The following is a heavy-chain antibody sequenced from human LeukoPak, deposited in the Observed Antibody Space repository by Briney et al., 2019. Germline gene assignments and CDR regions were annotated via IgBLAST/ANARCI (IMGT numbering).Heavy chain of an antibody. CDR3: ARDSWLLHIDF. D-gene: IGHD5-12*01. Sequence: SETLSLTCTVSGGSISSYYWSWIRQPPGKGLEWIGYIYYSGSTNYNPSLKSRVTISVDTSKNQFSLKLSSVTAADTAVYYCARDSWLLHIDFWGQGILVTVSS. CDR1: GGSISSYY. CDR2: IYYSGST. V-gene: IGHV4-59*12. J-gene: IGHJ4*02.